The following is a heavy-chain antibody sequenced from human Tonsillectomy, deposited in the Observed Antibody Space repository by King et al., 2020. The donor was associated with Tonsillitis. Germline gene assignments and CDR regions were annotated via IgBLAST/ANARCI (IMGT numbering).Heavy chain of an antibody. Sequence: VQLVESGGGLVQPGGSLRLSCAASGFTFSSYWMSWVRQAPGKGLEWVANIKQDGSEKYDLDSVKGRFTISRDNAKNSLYLQMNSLRAEDTAVYYCARDIVVVPAATPYYYYYGMDVWGQGTTVTVSS. D-gene: IGHD2-2*01. CDR1: GFTFSSYW. V-gene: IGHV3-7*01. CDR2: IKQDGSEK. J-gene: IGHJ6*02. CDR3: ARDIVVVPAATPYYYYYGMDV.